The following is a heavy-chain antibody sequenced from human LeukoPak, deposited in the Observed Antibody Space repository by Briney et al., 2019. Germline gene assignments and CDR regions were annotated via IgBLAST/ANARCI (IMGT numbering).Heavy chain of an antibody. D-gene: IGHD1-26*01. CDR3: ARHKGDSGSYYVFFDY. V-gene: IGHV4-59*08. CDR1: GGSISSYY. Sequence: SETLSLTCTGSGGSISSYYWSWIRQPPGKGLEWIGYIYYSGSTNYNPSLKSRVTISVDTSKNQFSLKLSSVTAADTAVYYCARHKGDSGSYYVFFDYWGQGTLVTVSS. J-gene: IGHJ4*02. CDR2: IYYSGST.